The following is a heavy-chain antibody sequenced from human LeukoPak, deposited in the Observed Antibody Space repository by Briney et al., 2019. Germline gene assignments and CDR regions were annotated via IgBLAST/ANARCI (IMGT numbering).Heavy chain of an antibody. D-gene: IGHD2-15*01. CDR1: GFAFTSYA. CDR2: ISGSVGIT. Sequence: PRGSLRLSCAPSGFAFTSYAMSSGPQAPGKGREWFSAISGSVGITYSADSVKGRFTISRDNTKNTLYLQMNSLRAQDTAVYYCAKGHCSRGRCHYDYWGQGTLVTVSS. V-gene: IGHV3-23*01. J-gene: IGHJ4*02. CDR3: AKGHCSRGRCHYDY.